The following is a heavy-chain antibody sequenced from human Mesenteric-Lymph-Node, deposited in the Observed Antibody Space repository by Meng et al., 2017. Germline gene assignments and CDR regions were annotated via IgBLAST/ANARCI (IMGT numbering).Heavy chain of an antibody. CDR2: ISAYSGST. CDR3: ARDIGFGDYGRYAY. V-gene: IGHV1-18*01. J-gene: IGHJ4*02. CDR1: GYTFTGCY. Sequence: ASVKVSCKASGYTFTGCYVTWVRQAPGQGLEWMGCISAYSGSTNYAWKFQDRVTMTIDTPTSTAYMELRNLRSDDTAVYYCARDIGFGDYGRYAYWGQGTLVTVSS. D-gene: IGHD4-17*01.